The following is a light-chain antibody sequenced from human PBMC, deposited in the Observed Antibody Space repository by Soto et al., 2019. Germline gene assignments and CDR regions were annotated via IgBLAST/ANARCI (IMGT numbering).Light chain of an antibody. J-gene: IGLJ2*01. CDR2: DVT. V-gene: IGLV2-14*03. CDR3: SSYTSSNTHVI. CDR1: SSDIGAYDY. Sequence: QSVLTQPASVSGSPGQSITISCTGTSSDIGAYDYVSWYQQHPGKAPKLLISDVTSRPSGVSNRFSGSKSGNTASLTISGLQAEDDADYYCSSYTSSNTHVIFGGGTKLTVL.